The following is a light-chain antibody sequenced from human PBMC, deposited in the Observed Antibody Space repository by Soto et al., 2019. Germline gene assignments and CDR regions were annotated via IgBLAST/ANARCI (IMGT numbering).Light chain of an antibody. J-gene: IGKJ4*01. CDR1: QPVITS. CDR2: DAS. V-gene: IGKV1-5*01. CDR3: QQYSDYSAHGLS. Sequence: DIQLTQSPSALSASIGDRVTITCRASQPVITSLAWYQHKPGEAPKLLIYDASILQTGVPSRFSGYASGTEFTLTITSVRPDDFATYYCQQYSDYSAHGLSFGGGTKVGIK.